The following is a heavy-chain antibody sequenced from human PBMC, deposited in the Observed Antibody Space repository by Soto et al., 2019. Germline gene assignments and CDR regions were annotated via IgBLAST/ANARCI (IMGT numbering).Heavy chain of an antibody. CDR3: ARTLAYCSSTSCYAPWFDS. Sequence: SQTLSLTCAISGDSVSSNSVAWNWTRQSPSRGLEWLGRTYYRSKWYNDYAVSVKSRITINPDTSKNQFSLQLNSVTPEDTAVYYCARTLAYCSSTSCYAPWFDSWGQGTLVTVSS. D-gene: IGHD2-2*01. CDR1: GDSVSSNSVA. V-gene: IGHV6-1*01. J-gene: IGHJ5*01. CDR2: TYYRSKWYN.